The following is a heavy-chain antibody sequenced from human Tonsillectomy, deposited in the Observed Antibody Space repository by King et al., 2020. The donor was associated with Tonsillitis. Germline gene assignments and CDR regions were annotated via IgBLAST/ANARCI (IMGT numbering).Heavy chain of an antibody. CDR1: GFTFSRHA. D-gene: IGHD3-10*01. J-gene: IGHJ3*02. Sequence: VQLVESGGGVVQPGVSLRLSCAASGFTFSRHAMNLVRQAPGKGLEGLAGITYGGSNKIYAYSVKGPFTISRDNSKNTRDLQMNSLRAEDTAVYYCARDSGRFSSWIDIWGQGTMVTVSS. V-gene: IGHV3-30*01. CDR2: ITYGGSNK. CDR3: ARDSGRFSSWIDI.